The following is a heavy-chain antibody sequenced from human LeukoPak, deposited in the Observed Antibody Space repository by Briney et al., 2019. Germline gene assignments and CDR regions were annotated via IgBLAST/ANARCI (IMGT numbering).Heavy chain of an antibody. CDR1: GFTFSSYS. J-gene: IGHJ4*02. D-gene: IGHD3-9*01. Sequence: PGGSLRLSCAASGFTFSSYSMNWVRQAPGKGLEWVSYISSSSSTIYYADSVKGRFTISRDNAKNSLYLQMNSLRAEDTAVYYCAKMTKAYFDWSWGYFDYWGQGTLVTVSS. CDR2: ISSSSSTI. V-gene: IGHV3-48*04. CDR3: AKMTKAYFDWSWGYFDY.